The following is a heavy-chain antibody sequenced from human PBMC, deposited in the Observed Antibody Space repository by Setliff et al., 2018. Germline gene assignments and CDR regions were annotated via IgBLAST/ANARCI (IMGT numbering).Heavy chain of an antibody. CDR2: IYYGGSA. V-gene: IGHV4-59*01. Sequence: PSETLSLTCSVSGDSMSTYYWNWIRQSPGKGLEWIGNIYYGGSANYNPSLKSRATISVDMSKNQFSLRLNSLTAADTAIYYCARGNMFDGSGRWFDYWGQGTLGTVS. D-gene: IGHD3-10*01. CDR3: ARGNMFDGSGRWFDY. J-gene: IGHJ4*02. CDR1: GDSMSTYY.